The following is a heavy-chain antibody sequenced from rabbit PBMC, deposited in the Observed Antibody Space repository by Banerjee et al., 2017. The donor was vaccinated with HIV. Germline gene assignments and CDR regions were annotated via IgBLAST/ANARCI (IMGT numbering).Heavy chain of an antibody. CDR3: ARGDGGYSWAFGL. V-gene: IGHV1S45*01. CDR2: INAVTGKA. J-gene: IGHJ4*01. D-gene: IGHD7-1*01. CDR1: GFSFSNKAV. Sequence: QEQLVESGGGLVKPGASLTLTCKASGFSFSNKAVMCWVRQAPGKGLEWIACINAVTGKAVYASWAKGRFTFSKTSSTTVTLQMTSLTAADTATYFCARGDGGYSWAFGLWGPGTLVTVS.